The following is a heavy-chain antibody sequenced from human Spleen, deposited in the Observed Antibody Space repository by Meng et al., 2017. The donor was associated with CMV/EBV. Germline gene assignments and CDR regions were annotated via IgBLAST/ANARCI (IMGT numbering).Heavy chain of an antibody. CDR1: GYTFTSYA. Sequence: ASVKVSCKASGYTFTSYAMHWVRQAPGQRLEWMGWSNAGNGNTKYSQEFQGRVTITRDTSASTAYMELSSLRSEDMAVYYCARGACSSTSCYSRNWFDPWGQGTLVTVSS. J-gene: IGHJ5*02. CDR3: ARGACSSTSCYSRNWFDP. CDR2: SNAGNGNT. D-gene: IGHD2-2*01. V-gene: IGHV1-3*02.